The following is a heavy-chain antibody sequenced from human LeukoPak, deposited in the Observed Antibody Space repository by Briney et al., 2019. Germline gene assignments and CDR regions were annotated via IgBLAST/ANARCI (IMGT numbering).Heavy chain of an antibody. CDR3: ARDTKRSRARWENLGIDP. Sequence: ASVKVSCKASGYTFTGYYMHWVRQAPGQGLEWMGWLNPNSGGTNYAQKLQGRVTMTTDTSTSTAYMELRSLRSDDTAVYYCARDTKRSRARWENLGIDPWGQGTLVTVSS. CDR1: GYTFTGYY. CDR2: LNPNSGGT. D-gene: IGHD3-16*01. J-gene: IGHJ5*02. V-gene: IGHV1-2*02.